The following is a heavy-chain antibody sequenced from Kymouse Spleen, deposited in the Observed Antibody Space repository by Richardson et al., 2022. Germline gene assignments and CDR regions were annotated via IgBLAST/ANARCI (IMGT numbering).Heavy chain of an antibody. V-gene: IGHV1-46*03. J-gene: IGHJ6*02. CDR3: ARDLYNWNGYYYYYGMDV. Sequence: QVQLVQSGAEVKKPGASVKVSCKASGYTFTSYYMHWVRQAPGQGLEWMGIINPSGGSTSYAQKFQGRVTMTRDTSTSTVYMELSSLRSEDTAVYYCARDLYNWNGYYYYYGMDVWGQGTTVTVSS. CDR2: INPSGGST. D-gene: IGHD1-20*01. CDR1: GYTFTSYY.